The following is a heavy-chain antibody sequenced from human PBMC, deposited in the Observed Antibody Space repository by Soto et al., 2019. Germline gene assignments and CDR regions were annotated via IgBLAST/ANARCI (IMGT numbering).Heavy chain of an antibody. CDR1: GGSISSYY. J-gene: IGHJ3*01. D-gene: IGHD2-2*01. CDR3: AREGVVHHKDAYAF. V-gene: IGHV4-59*01. CDR2: IYYSGST. Sequence: SETLSLTCTVSGGSISSYYWSWIRQPPGKGLEWIGYIYYSGSTNYNPSLKSRVTMSVDTSKNQFSLKLSSVTAADTAVYYCAREGVVHHKDAYAFWGQGTMVT.